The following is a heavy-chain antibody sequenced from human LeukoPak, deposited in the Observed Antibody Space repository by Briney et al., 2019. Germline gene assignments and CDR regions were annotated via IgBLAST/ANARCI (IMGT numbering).Heavy chain of an antibody. CDR1: GGSISSSSSY. V-gene: IGHV4-39*07. Sequence: PPETLSLTCSVSGGSISSSSSYWGWIRQPPGKGLEWIGSIYYSGSSFDNPALKSRVTISVDTSKNQFSLKLSSVTAADTAVYYCARGTDGSGSYYPFDYWGQGTLVTVSS. CDR2: IYYSGSS. CDR3: ARGTDGSGSYYPFDY. D-gene: IGHD3-10*01. J-gene: IGHJ4*02.